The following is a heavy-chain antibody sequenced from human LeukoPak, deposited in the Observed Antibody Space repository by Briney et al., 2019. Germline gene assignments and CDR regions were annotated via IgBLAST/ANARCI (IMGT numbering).Heavy chain of an antibody. CDR1: GYSFTSYR. J-gene: IGHJ3*01. V-gene: IGHV5-51*01. D-gene: IGHD6-19*01. Sequence: GESLKVSCRGSGYSFTSYRIGWVRQMPGKDLEWMGIIYPGDSEARYSPSFRGQVTISADKSINTAYLQWSSLKASDTAMYYCARCKAVAGTINAFDFWGQGTMVTVSS. CDR3: ARCKAVAGTINAFDF. CDR2: IYPGDSEA.